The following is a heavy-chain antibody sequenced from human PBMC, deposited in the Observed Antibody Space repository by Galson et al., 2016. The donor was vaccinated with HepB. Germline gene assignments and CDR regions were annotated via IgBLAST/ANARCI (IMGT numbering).Heavy chain of an antibody. Sequence: SLRLSCAASGFPFSSYGMNWVRQAPGQGLEWVSSISSSSAFIYYADSLKGRFTISRDNAKDSLYLQINSLRGEDTAVYYCARDRGYSGYGAYNWFDPWGQGTLVTVSS. CDR3: ARDRGYSGYGAYNWFDP. CDR2: ISSSSAFI. CDR1: GFPFSSYG. V-gene: IGHV3-21*01. D-gene: IGHD5-12*01. J-gene: IGHJ5*02.